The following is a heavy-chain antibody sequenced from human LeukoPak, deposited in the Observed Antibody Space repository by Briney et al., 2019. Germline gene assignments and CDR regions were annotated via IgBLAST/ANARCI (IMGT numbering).Heavy chain of an antibody. Sequence: SETLSLTCTVSGSSISSGYYWGWIRQPPGKGLEWIGNMHHSGNTYYNPSLRSRVTISIDTSNNQFSLKLTSVTAADTAVYYCARDSWPEVVRFDFWGQGTLVTVSS. J-gene: IGHJ4*02. CDR2: MHHSGNT. CDR3: ARDSWPEVVRFDF. D-gene: IGHD1-14*01. CDR1: GSSISSGYY. V-gene: IGHV4-38-2*02.